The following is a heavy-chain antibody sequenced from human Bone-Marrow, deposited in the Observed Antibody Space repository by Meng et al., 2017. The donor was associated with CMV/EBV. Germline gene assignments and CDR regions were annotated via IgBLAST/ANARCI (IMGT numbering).Heavy chain of an antibody. V-gene: IGHV1-8*01. Sequence: ASVKVSCKTSGYTFTSYEIIWVRQATGQGLEWMGRINPNSGDTGYAQKFQGRVTLTRKTSINTAYMELNNLRSEDTAVYYCARGAPLAAAGTSVPTLTDYWGQGTLVTVSS. D-gene: IGHD6-13*01. J-gene: IGHJ4*02. CDR3: ARGAPLAAAGTSVPTLTDY. CDR2: INPNSGDT. CDR1: GYTFTSYE.